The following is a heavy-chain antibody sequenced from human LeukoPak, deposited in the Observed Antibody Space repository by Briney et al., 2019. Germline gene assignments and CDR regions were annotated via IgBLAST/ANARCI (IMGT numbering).Heavy chain of an antibody. J-gene: IGHJ6*02. CDR3: ARGSSPHHYYYYGMDA. D-gene: IGHD2-2*01. CDR2: INHSGST. Sequence: GSLRLSCAASGFIFSNAWMSWIRQPPGKGLEWIGEINHSGSTNYNPSLKSRVTISVDTSKNQFSLKLSSVTAADTAVYYCARGSSPHHYYYYGMDAWGQGTTVTVSS. V-gene: IGHV4-34*01. CDR1: GFIFSNAW.